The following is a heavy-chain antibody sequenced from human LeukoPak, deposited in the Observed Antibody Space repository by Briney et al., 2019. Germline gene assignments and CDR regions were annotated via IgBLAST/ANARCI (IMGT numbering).Heavy chain of an antibody. CDR3: ARANTMVRGVIPYFDY. V-gene: IGHV1-3*01. CDR2: INAGNGNT. D-gene: IGHD3-10*01. Sequence: ASVKVSCKASGYTFTSYAMHWVRQAPGQRLEWMGWINAGNGNTKYSQKFQGRVTITRDTSASTEYMELSSLRSEDTAVYYCARANTMVRGVIPYFDYWGQGTLVTVSS. CDR1: GYTFTSYA. J-gene: IGHJ4*02.